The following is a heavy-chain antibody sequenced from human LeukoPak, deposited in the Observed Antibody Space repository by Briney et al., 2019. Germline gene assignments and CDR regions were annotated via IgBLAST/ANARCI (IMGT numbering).Heavy chain of an antibody. D-gene: IGHD2-2*02. CDR3: ARDVELPYKRGYYMDV. Sequence: GGSLRLSCAASGFTFSDYYMSWIRQTPGKGLEWVSYISGSGSTIYYADSVKGRFTISRDNAKNSLYLQMNSLRAEDTAVYYCARDVELPYKRGYYMDVWGKGTTVTVSS. J-gene: IGHJ6*03. CDR2: ISGSGSTI. CDR1: GFTFSDYY. V-gene: IGHV3-11*01.